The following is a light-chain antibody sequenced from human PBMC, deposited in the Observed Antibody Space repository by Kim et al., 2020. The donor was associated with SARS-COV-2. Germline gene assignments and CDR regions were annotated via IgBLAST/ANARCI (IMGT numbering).Light chain of an antibody. Sequence: SVGDSVTITCRASHRNNIWLAWYQQTPGSAPKLLIYGTSNLQSGVPSRFSRSGSGTDFNLTISSLQPEDFASYYCQEANSFPPLTFGGGTKVDIK. CDR3: QEANSFPPLT. CDR2: GTS. V-gene: IGKV1-12*01. CDR1: HRNNIW. J-gene: IGKJ4*01.